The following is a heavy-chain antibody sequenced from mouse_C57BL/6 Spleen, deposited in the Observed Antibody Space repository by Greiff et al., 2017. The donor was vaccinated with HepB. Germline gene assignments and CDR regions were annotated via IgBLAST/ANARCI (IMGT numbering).Heavy chain of an antibody. CDR1: GYTFTSYW. D-gene: IGHD4-1*01. V-gene: IGHV1-52*01. CDR3: AGSTNWAWFAY. CDR2: IDPSDSET. Sequence: VKLQQPGAELVRPGSSVKLSCKASGYTFTSYWMHWVKQRPIQGLEWIGNIDPSDSETHYNQKFKDKATLTVDKSSSTAYMQLSSLTSEDSAVYYCAGSTNWAWFAYWGQGTLVTVSA. J-gene: IGHJ3*01.